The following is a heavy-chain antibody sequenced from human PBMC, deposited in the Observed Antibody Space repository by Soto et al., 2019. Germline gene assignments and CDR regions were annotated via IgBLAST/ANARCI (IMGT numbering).Heavy chain of an antibody. V-gene: IGHV1-69*13. Sequence: SVKVSCKASGGTFSSYAISWVRQAPGQGLEWMGGIIPIFGTANYAQKFQGRVTITADESTRTAYMELSSLRSEDTAVYYCARDPGYCSSTSCPAWDDYWGQGTLVTVSS. J-gene: IGHJ4*02. CDR1: GGTFSSYA. CDR3: ARDPGYCSSTSCPAWDDY. CDR2: IIPIFGTA. D-gene: IGHD2-2*01.